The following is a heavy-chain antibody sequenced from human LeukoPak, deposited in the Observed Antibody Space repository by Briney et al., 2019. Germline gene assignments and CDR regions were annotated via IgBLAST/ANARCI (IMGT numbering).Heavy chain of an antibody. CDR1: GFSFSSYA. J-gene: IGHJ4*02. V-gene: IGHV3-23*01. CDR3: AKVSWANYFDY. D-gene: IGHD6-13*01. CDR2: ISGSGGNT. Sequence: GGSLRLSCAASGFSFSSYAMSWVRQAPGKGLEWVSAISGSGGNTYYADSVRGRFTISRDNSKNTLYLQMNSLRAEDTAIYYCAKVSWANYFDYWGQGTLVTVSS.